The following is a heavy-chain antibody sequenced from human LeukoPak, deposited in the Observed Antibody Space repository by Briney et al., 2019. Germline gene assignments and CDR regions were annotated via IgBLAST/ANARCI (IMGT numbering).Heavy chain of an antibody. CDR1: GGSISNYF. Sequence: ETLSLTCIVSGGSISNYFWHWIRQAPGKGLEWVSSISSSSSYIYYADSVKGRFTISRDNAKNSLYLQMNSLRAEDTAVYYCARGLVVPAARALLDYWGQGTLVTVSS. CDR3: ARGLVVPAARALLDY. J-gene: IGHJ4*02. V-gene: IGHV3-21*01. CDR2: ISSSSSYI. D-gene: IGHD2-2*01.